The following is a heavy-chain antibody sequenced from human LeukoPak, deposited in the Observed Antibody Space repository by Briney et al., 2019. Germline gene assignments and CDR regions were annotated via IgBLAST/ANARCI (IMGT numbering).Heavy chain of an antibody. V-gene: IGHV4-61*10. CDR3: ARAFCVGECFVLHIFFDS. D-gene: IGHD2-21*01. CDR1: GGSISSGGYY. J-gene: IGHJ4*02. Sequence: SETLSLTCTVSGGSISSGGYYWRWIRQPAGRGLEWIGYIYYSGSTNYKPSLKSRVTISLDTSKNHFSLNLRSMQASDTAVYYCARAFCVGECFVLHIFFDSWGQGTLVTVSS. CDR2: IYYSGST.